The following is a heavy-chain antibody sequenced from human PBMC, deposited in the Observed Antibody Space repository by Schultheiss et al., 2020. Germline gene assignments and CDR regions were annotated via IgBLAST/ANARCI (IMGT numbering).Heavy chain of an antibody. CDR1: GFTFSNAW. Sequence: GGSLRLSCAASGFTFSNAWMSWVRQAPGKGLEWVGRIKSKTDGGTTDYAAPVKGRFTISRDDSKNTLYLQMNSLKTEDTAVYYCTTVHITGTTKSFDYWGQGTLVTVSS. D-gene: IGHD1-7*01. CDR3: TTVHITGTTKSFDY. CDR2: IKSKTDGGTT. V-gene: IGHV3-15*01. J-gene: IGHJ4*02.